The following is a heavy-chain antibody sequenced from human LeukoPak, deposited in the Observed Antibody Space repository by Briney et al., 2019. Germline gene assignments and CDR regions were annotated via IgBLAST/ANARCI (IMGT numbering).Heavy chain of an antibody. V-gene: IGHV4-39*07. Sequence: PSETLSLTCTVSGGSISSSSYYWNWIRQSPGKGLEWIGSIHPSGRLYNNPSLESRVTISIDTSKNQFSLNLNSVTAAGTAVYFCSRGLDSRKLGYWGQGTLVTVSS. D-gene: IGHD3-22*01. CDR3: SRGLDSRKLGY. CDR2: IHPSGRL. J-gene: IGHJ4*02. CDR1: GGSISSSSYY.